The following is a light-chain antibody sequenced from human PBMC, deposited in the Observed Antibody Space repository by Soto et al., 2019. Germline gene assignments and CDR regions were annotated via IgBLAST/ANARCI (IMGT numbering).Light chain of an antibody. CDR3: GTWDDSMRVV. CDR2: DNN. Sequence: QSVLTQPPSVSAAPGQKVTISCSGSSSNIGSNYVSWYQLLPGTAPKVLIYDNNQRPSGIPDRFSGSKSGTSATLGITGLQTGDEADYYCGTWDDSMRVVFGGGTKLTVL. V-gene: IGLV1-51*01. J-gene: IGLJ2*01. CDR1: SSNIGSNY.